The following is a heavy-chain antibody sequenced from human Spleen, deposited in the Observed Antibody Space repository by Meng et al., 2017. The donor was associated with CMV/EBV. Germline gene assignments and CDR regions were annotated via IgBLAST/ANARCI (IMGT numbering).Heavy chain of an antibody. J-gene: IGHJ4*02. D-gene: IGHD3-22*01. V-gene: IGHV1-2*02. CDR2: INPNSGGT. Sequence: SVKVSCKASGYTFTGYYMHWVRQVPGQGLEWMGWINPNSGGTRSAQSLQGRVTMTRDTSITTAYMELSGLRSDDTAVYYCALLVDPKVVKAVRNTDYWGQGTLVTVSS. CDR1: GYTFTGYY. CDR3: ALLVDPKVVKAVRNTDY.